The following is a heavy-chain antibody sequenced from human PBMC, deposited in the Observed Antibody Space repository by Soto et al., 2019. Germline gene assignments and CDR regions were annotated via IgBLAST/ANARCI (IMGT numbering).Heavy chain of an antibody. Sequence: GGSLRLSCAASGFTFSSYSMNWVRQAPGKGLEWVSSISSSSSYIYYADSVKGRFTISRDNAKNSLYLQMNSLRAEDTAVYYCAIDTPSGYSSSWYYFDYWGQGTLVTGSS. D-gene: IGHD6-13*01. CDR1: GFTFSSYS. CDR2: ISSSSSYI. V-gene: IGHV3-21*01. J-gene: IGHJ4*02. CDR3: AIDTPSGYSSSWYYFDY.